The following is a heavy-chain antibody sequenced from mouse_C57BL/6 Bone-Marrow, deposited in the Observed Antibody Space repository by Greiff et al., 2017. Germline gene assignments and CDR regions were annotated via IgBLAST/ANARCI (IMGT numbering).Heavy chain of an antibody. CDR1: GYTFTSSG. CDR3: GLRPYYFDY. Sequence: QVQLQQSGAELARPGASVKLSCKASGYTFTSSGISWVKQRTGQGLEWIGEIYPRSGNTYYNEKFKGKATLTADKSSSTAYMELRSLTSEDSAVYFCGLRPYYFDYWGQGTTLTVSS. J-gene: IGHJ2*01. CDR2: IYPRSGNT. V-gene: IGHV1-81*01. D-gene: IGHD2-2*01.